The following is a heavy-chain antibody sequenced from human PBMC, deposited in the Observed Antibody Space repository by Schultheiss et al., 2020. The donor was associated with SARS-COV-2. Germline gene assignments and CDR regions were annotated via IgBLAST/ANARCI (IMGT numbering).Heavy chain of an antibody. V-gene: IGHV3-48*03. J-gene: IGHJ4*02. CDR3: ATRVRWDLYGTPDY. D-gene: IGHD1/OR15-1a*01. CDR1: GFTFSSSE. Sequence: GESLKISCAASGFTFSSSEMSWFRQAPGKGLQWVSYISRRGGDTYYADSVEGRFTVSRDNAKSSLYLQMSSLGAEDSGIYYCATRVRWDLYGTPDYWGQGTLVTVSS. CDR2: ISRRGGDT.